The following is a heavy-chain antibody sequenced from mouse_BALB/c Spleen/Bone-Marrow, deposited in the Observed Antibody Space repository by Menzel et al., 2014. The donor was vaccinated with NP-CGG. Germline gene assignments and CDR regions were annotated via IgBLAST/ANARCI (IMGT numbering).Heavy chain of an antibody. D-gene: IGHD4-1*01. J-gene: IGHJ4*01. V-gene: IGHV14-3*02. Sequence: VQLQQSGAELVKPGASVKLSCTASGFNIKDTYMHWVKQRPEQGLEWIGRIDPAHGNTKYDPKFQGKATITADTSSNTAYLQLSSLTSEDTAVYYCARWEYHAMDYWGQGTSVTVSS. CDR2: IDPAHGNT. CDR3: ARWEYHAMDY. CDR1: GFNIKDTY.